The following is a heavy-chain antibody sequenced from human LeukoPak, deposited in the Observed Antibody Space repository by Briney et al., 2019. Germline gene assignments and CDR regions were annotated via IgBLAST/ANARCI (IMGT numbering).Heavy chain of an antibody. CDR2: MNPNSGNA. Sequence: ASVKVSCKASGYTFTSYDINWVRQATGQGLEWMGWMNPNSGNAGYAQKLQGRVTMTTDTSTSTAYMELRSLRSDDTAVYYCARTYYDILTGYFRRGYYYMDVWGKGTTVTVSS. CDR3: ARTYYDILTGYFRRGYYYMDV. J-gene: IGHJ6*03. CDR1: GYTFTSYD. V-gene: IGHV1-8*01. D-gene: IGHD3-9*01.